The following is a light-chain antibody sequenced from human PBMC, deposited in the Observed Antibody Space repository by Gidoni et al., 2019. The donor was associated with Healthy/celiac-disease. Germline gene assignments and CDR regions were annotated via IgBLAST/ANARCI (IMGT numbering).Light chain of an antibody. Sequence: DIQLTQSPSSLSASVGDRVTITCRASQGISSYLDWYQQRPGKAPKLLIYAASTLQSGVPSRFSGSGTGTDFTLTISSLQPEDIATYYCQQRNSYPLTFGGGTKVEIK. V-gene: IGKV1-9*01. CDR2: AAS. J-gene: IGKJ4*01. CDR3: QQRNSYPLT. CDR1: QGISSY.